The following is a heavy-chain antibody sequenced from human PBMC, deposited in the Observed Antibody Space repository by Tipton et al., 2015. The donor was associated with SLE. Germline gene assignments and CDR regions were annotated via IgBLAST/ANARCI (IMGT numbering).Heavy chain of an antibody. J-gene: IGHJ4*02. V-gene: IGHV4-59*01. CDR3: ATFHSSGYYPIDF. CDR1: GGSLIRYY. Sequence: TLSLTCTVSGGSLIRYYWNWLRKPPGKGLEWIGYIFYSGSPKHNPSLKSRVTISVDASKTQFSLKLSSVTAADTAVYYCATFHSSGYYPIDFWGQGTLVTVSA. CDR2: IFYSGSP. D-gene: IGHD3-22*01.